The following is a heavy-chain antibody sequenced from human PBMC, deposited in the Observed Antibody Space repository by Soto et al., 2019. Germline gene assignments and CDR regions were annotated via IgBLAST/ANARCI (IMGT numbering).Heavy chain of an antibody. V-gene: IGHV5-10-1*01. CDR3: AREGRAGGWSYYYYYYGMDV. J-gene: IGHJ6*02. D-gene: IGHD2-8*02. CDR2: IDPSDSYT. Sequence: GESLKISCKGSGYSFTSYWISWVRQMPGKGLEWMGRIDPSDSYTNYSPSFQGHVTISADKSISTAYLQWSSLKASDTAMYYCAREGRAGGWSYYYYYYGMDVWGQGTTVTVAS. CDR1: GYSFTSYW.